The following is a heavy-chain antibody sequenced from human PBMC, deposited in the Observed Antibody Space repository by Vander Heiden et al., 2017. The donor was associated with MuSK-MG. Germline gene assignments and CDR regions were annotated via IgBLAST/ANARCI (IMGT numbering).Heavy chain of an antibody. CDR3: ARGINLACWNYDVCDL. CDR2: ISTSSKYI. J-gene: IGHJ3*01. D-gene: IGHD1-7*01. Sequence: EVQLVESGGGLVKPGGSLRLACASSGFTFSDSSMTWVRPAPGKGLEWISFISTSSKYIYYAVSLKGRFTISRDNAKNSLYLQMTSRRAEDTAVYYCARGINLACWNYDVCDLWGQVTLVTVSS. CDR1: GFTFSDSS. V-gene: IGHV3-21*01.